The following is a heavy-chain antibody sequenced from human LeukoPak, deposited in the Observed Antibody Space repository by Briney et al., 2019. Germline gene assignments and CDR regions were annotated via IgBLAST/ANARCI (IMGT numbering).Heavy chain of an antibody. CDR2: IYHSGST. CDR1: GYSISSGYY. D-gene: IGHD5-18*01. CDR3: ARGGYTSYYYYMDV. J-gene: IGHJ6*03. V-gene: IGHV4-38-2*01. Sequence: SETLSLTCAVSGYSISSGYYWGWIRQPPGKGLEWIGSIYHSGSTYYNPSLKSRVTISVDTSKNQFSLKLGSVTAADTAVYYCARGGYTSYYYYMDVWGEGTTVTVSS.